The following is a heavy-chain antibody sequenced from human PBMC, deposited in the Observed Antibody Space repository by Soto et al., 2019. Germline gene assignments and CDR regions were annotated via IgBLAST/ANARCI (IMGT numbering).Heavy chain of an antibody. CDR1: GFTFRAFA. Sequence: EVQLVESGGGLVQPGGSLRLSCAASGFTFRAFAMTGVPRAQGKGLAWVSYISSGRPTIQYADSVKGRFTISRDNAKNSLYLQMNSLRDEDTALYYCARGGAARPDYWGQGTLVTVSS. CDR3: ARGGAARPDY. D-gene: IGHD6-6*01. CDR2: ISSGRPTI. J-gene: IGHJ4*02. V-gene: IGHV3-48*02.